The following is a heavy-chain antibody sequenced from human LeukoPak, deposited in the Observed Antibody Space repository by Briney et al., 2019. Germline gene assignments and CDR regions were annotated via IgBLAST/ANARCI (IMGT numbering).Heavy chain of an antibody. J-gene: IGHJ3*02. CDR1: GSSIGTYS. D-gene: IGHD3-10*01. CDR3: ARASYYGSGSYKGWGAFDI. Sequence: ASETLSLTCTVSGSSIGTYSWSWIRQPPGKGLEWIGYIYYSGSTNYNPSLKSRVTISVDTSKNQFSLKLSSVTAADTAVYYCARASYYGSGSYKGWGAFDIWGQGTMVTVSS. CDR2: IYYSGST. V-gene: IGHV4-59*01.